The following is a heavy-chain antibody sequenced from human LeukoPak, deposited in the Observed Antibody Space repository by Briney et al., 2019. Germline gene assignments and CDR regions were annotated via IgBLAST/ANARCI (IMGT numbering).Heavy chain of an antibody. D-gene: IGHD5-18*01. V-gene: IGHV3-33*01. J-gene: IGHJ4*02. CDR3: ARDRGYTYGHPLDY. CDR1: GFTFSTYV. Sequence: GGSLRLSCAASGFTFSTYVIHWVRQAPGKGLEWVALIWHDGSNKYYGDSVKDRFTISRDNSKNTLYLQMDSLRDEDTAVYYCARDRGYTYGHPLDYWGQGTLVTVSS. CDR2: IWHDGSNK.